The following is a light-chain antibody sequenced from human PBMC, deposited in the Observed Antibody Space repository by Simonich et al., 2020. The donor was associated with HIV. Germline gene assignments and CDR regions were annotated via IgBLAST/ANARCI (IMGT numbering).Light chain of an antibody. CDR2: DVS. Sequence: QSALTQPASVSGSPGQSITISCTGTSSDVGGYNYVSWYQQHPGNAPKLMIYDVSKRPSGVSNRFSGSKSGNTASLTISGLQAEDEADYYCSSYAGSFIWVFGGGTKLTVL. CDR3: SSYAGSFIWV. V-gene: IGLV2-14*01. J-gene: IGLJ3*02. CDR1: SSDVGGYNY.